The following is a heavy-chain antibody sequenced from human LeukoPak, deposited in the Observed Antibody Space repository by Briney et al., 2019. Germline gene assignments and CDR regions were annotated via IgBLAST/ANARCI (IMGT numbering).Heavy chain of an antibody. CDR2: IGISSGNT. CDR1: GFNFIDYS. D-gene: IGHD5-12*01. Sequence: GGSLRHSCAASGFNFIDYSMNWVREAPGKGLEWISYIGISSGNTKYADSVKGRFTISRDKARNSLYLQMNSLRVEDTAMYYCGRDHRYAFDNWGHGTLVTVSS. CDR3: GRDHRYAFDN. V-gene: IGHV3-48*01. J-gene: IGHJ4*01.